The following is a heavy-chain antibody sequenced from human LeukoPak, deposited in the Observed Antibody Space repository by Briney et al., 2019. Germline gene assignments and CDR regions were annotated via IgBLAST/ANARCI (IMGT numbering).Heavy chain of an antibody. D-gene: IGHD5-12*01. CDR2: ISAYNGNT. J-gene: IGHJ4*02. V-gene: IGHV1-18*01. Sequence: ASVKVSCKASGYTFTNYGISWVRQAPGQGLEWVGWISAYNGNTNYAQKLQGRVTMTTDTSTRTAYMELRSLRSDDTAVYYCARDTHSGYDYDPYYFDYWGQGTLVTVSS. CDR3: ARDTHSGYDYDPYYFDY. CDR1: GYTFTNYG.